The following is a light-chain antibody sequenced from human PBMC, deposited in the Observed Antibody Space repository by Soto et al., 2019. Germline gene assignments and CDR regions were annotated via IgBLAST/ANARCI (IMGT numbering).Light chain of an antibody. CDR3: AAWDDTVRSYV. CDR2: RND. J-gene: IGLJ1*01. V-gene: IGLV1-47*01. Sequence: QSVLTQPPSVSGTPGQRVTISCSGSISNIGNNYVYWFQQLPGMAPKVLSNRNDQRPSGVPDRFSGSKSGTSASLAISGLRSEDEAEYYCAAWDDTVRSYVFGTGTKLTVL. CDR1: ISNIGNNY.